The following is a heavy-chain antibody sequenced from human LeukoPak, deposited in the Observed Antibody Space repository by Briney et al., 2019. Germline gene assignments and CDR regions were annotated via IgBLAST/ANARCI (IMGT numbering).Heavy chain of an antibody. CDR3: ARGRIQLWSYGMDV. CDR2: MNPNSGNT. Sequence: ASVKVSCKASGYTFTSYDINWVRQATAQGLEWMGWMNPNSGNTGYAQKFQGRVTMTRNTSISTAYMELSSLRSEDTAVYYCARGRIQLWSYGMDVWGQGTTVTVSS. CDR1: GYTFTSYD. J-gene: IGHJ6*02. V-gene: IGHV1-8*01. D-gene: IGHD5-18*01.